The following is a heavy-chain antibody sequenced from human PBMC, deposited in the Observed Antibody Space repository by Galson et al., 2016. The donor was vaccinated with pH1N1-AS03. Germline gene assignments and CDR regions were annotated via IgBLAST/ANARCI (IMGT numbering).Heavy chain of an antibody. J-gene: IGHJ6*02. D-gene: IGHD2-21*01. V-gene: IGHV4-59*08. Sequence: SETLSLTCTVSGGSINSYYWTWIRQPPGKGLEWIGQIYYTGDIIYTPSLRSRVTISVDTSKNQLSLSLSSVTAADTAVYYCGRHLRNSYSMDVWGLGTTVTVSS. CDR3: GRHLRNSYSMDV. CDR2: IYYTGDI. CDR1: GGSINSYY.